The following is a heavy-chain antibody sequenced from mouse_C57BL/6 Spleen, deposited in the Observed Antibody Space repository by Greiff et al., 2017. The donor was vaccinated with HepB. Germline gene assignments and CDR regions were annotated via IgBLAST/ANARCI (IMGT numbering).Heavy chain of an antibody. CDR1: GYTFTSYW. CDR3: ARSDGYYEYYFDY. V-gene: IGHV1-55*01. D-gene: IGHD2-3*01. Sequence: QVQLKQPGAELVKPGASVKMSCKASGYTFTSYWITWVKQRPGQGLEWIGDIYPGSGSTNYNEKFKSKATLTVDTSSSTAYMQLSSLTSEDSAVYYCARSDGYYEYYFDYWGQGTTLTVSS. J-gene: IGHJ2*01. CDR2: IYPGSGST.